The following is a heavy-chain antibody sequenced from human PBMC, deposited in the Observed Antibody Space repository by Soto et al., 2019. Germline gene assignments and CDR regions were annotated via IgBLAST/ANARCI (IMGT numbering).Heavy chain of an antibody. CDR1: GFTVSSFG. J-gene: IGHJ6*02. V-gene: IGHV3-64D*06. CDR3: VKDMGQAAVGIRYPYGLDV. D-gene: IGHD6-13*01. CDR2: LSSNGIGT. Sequence: HPGGSLRLSCSGSGFTVSSFGMHWVRQAPGKGLEHVSTLSSNGIGTYYADSVKGRFTFSRDTSKNTLYLQMSSLRTEDTAVYNCVKDMGQAAVGIRYPYGLDVWGLGSTVTVSS.